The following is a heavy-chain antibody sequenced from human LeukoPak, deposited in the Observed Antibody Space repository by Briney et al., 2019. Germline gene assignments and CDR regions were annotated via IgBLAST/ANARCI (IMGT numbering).Heavy chain of an antibody. CDR2: IYDSGST. CDR1: GGSISSYY. V-gene: IGHV4-59*01. CDR3: ACLTTADAFDI. J-gene: IGHJ3*02. D-gene: IGHD3-22*01. Sequence: SETLSLTCTGSGGSISSYYWSWIRQPPGKRLEWIGYIYDSGSTNYNPSLKSRVTISVDTSKNQFSLKLSSVTAADTAVYYCACLTTADAFDIWGQGTTVTVSS.